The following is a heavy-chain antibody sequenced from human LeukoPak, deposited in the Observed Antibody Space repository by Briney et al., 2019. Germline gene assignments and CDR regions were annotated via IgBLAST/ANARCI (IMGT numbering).Heavy chain of an antibody. CDR3: ARDNYYGSGSYPPLDY. J-gene: IGHJ4*02. Sequence: GGSLRLSCAASGFTFSSYWMSWVRQAPGKGLEWVANIKQDGSEKYYVDSVKGRFTISRDNAKNSPYLQMNSLRGEDTAVYYCARDNYYGSGSYPPLDYWGQGTLVTVSS. CDR1: GFTFSSYW. CDR2: IKQDGSEK. V-gene: IGHV3-7*01. D-gene: IGHD3-10*01.